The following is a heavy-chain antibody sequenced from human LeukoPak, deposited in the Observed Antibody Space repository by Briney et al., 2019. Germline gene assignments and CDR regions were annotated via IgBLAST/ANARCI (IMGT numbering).Heavy chain of an antibody. CDR1: GGSISSYY. D-gene: IGHD2-8*02. CDR3: AGHHPRNTVDF. J-gene: IGHJ4*02. CDR2: ISDIGSI. Sequence: SETLSLTCTVSGGSISSYYWSWIRQPPGKGLEWIAYISDIGSINYNPSLKSRVTISLDTSKNQFSLKLGSVTAADTAAYYCAGHHPRNTVDFWGQGTLVTVSS. V-gene: IGHV4-59*08.